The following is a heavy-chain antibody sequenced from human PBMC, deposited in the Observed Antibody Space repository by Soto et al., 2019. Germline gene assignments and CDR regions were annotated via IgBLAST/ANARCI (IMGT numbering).Heavy chain of an antibody. CDR2: IYSGGST. D-gene: IGHD6-13*01. CDR3: ASARFNTPIAADY. J-gene: IGHJ4*02. Sequence: GGSLRLSCVASGFTVSSNYMSWVRQAPGKGLEWVSVIYSGGSTYYADSVKGRFTISRDNSKNTLYLQMNSLRAEDTAVYYCASARFNTPIAADYWGQGTLVTVSS. CDR1: GFTVSSNY. V-gene: IGHV3-53*01.